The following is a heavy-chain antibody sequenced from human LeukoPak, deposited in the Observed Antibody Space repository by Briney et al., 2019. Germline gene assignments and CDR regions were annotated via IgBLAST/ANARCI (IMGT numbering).Heavy chain of an antibody. Sequence: KPSETLSLTCTVAGGSISSYYWSWIRQPPGKGLEWIGYIYYSGRTNYNPSLKSRVTISVDTSKNQLSLKLSSVTAAVTAVYYCARGGRDGYTLYPFDYWGQGTLVTVSS. CDR2: IYYSGRT. V-gene: IGHV4-59*08. CDR1: GGSISSYY. J-gene: IGHJ4*02. D-gene: IGHD5-24*01. CDR3: ARGGRDGYTLYPFDY.